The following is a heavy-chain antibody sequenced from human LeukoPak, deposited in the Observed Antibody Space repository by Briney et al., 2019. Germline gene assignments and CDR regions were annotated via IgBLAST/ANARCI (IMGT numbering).Heavy chain of an antibody. CDR3: ARVGIAAAGTRWFDP. V-gene: IGHV1-46*01. CDR1: GYTFTSYY. Sequence: ASVKVSCKGSGYTFTSYYMHWVRQAHGQGKEWMGVIKPSGGSRSYAQKFQGRGNITRERDTSTVYMELSSLRSEDTAVYYCARVGIAAAGTRWFDPWGQGTLVTVSS. J-gene: IGHJ5*02. CDR2: IKPSGGSR. D-gene: IGHD6-13*01.